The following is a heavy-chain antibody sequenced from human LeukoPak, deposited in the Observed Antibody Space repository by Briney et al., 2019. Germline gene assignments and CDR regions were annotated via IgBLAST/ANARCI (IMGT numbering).Heavy chain of an antibody. D-gene: IGHD3-10*01. J-gene: IGHJ4*02. CDR3: ARLKNYGSGSYGFDY. CDR2: INPNSGGT. CDR1: GYTFTGYY. Sequence: SVKVSCKASGYTFTGYYMHWVRQAPGQGLEWMGWINPNSGGTNYAQKFQGRVTMTRDTSISTAYMELSRLRSDDTAVYYCARLKNYGSGSYGFDYWGQGTLVTVSS. V-gene: IGHV1-2*02.